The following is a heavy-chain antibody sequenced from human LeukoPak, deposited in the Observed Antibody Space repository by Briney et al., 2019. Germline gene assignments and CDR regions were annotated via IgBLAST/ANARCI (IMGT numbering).Heavy chain of an antibody. Sequence: SETLSLTCTVSGDSISSYYWSWIRQPPGKGLEWMGYINYSGNTNYNPSLKSRVTISVDTSKNQFSLRLTSVTAADTAVYYCAREGRQDYVYFDCWGQGTLVTVAS. CDR3: AREGRQDYVYFDC. CDR2: INYSGNT. CDR1: GDSISSYY. J-gene: IGHJ4*02. V-gene: IGHV4-59*01. D-gene: IGHD4-17*01.